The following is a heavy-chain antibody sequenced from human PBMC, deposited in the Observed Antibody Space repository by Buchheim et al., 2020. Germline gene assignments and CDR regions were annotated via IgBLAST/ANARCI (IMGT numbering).Heavy chain of an antibody. CDR3: ARDIYELRNHFDY. J-gene: IGHJ4*02. Sequence: EVQLLESGGGLVQPGGSLRLSCAASGFTSSSYSMTWVRQAPGKRLEWVSAISGSGGGTYYADSVKGRFTISRDNSKNTLYLQMNSLRAEDTAVYYCARDIYELRNHFDYWGQGTL. CDR2: ISGSGGGT. D-gene: IGHD2-15*01. CDR1: GFTSSSYS. V-gene: IGHV3-23*01.